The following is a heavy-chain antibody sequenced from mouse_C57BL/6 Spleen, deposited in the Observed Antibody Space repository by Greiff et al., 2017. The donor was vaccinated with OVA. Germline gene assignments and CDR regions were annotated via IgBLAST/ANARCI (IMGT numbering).Heavy chain of an antibody. Sequence: EVQLQQSGPVLVKPGASVKMSCKASGYTFTDYYMNWVKQSHGKSLEWIGVINPYNGGTSYNQKVKGKATLTVDKSTSTAYMELNRLTSEDSAVYYCARLDDYDGRNYAMDYWGQGTSVTVSS. CDR1: GYTFTDYY. CDR2: INPYNGGT. CDR3: ARLDDYDGRNYAMDY. V-gene: IGHV1-19*01. D-gene: IGHD2-4*01. J-gene: IGHJ4*01.